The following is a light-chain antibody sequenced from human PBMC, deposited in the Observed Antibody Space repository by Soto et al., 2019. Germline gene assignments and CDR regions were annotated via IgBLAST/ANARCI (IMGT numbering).Light chain of an antibody. V-gene: IGKV3-20*01. Sequence: EIVLTQSPGTLSLSPGERATLSCRATQSVSSSYLAWYQQKPGQAPSLLLYAASSRATDIPDRFSGSGSGRDFALPISRLEPEDFAVYYCKQYGSSPQTFGQGTKLEIK. J-gene: IGKJ2*01. CDR2: AAS. CDR1: QSVSSSY. CDR3: KQYGSSPQT.